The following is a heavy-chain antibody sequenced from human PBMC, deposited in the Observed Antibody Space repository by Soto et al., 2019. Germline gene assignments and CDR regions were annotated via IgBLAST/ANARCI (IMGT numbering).Heavy chain of an antibody. V-gene: IGHV4-31*03. CDR2: ISGTGAT. J-gene: IGHJ4*02. CDR3: ARVEKYCNSGRFDAFDH. CDR1: GGLIASGCYY. Sequence: QVQLQESGSGLVKPSQTLSLTCTVSGGLIASGCYYWSWIRQPPGKGLEWIGSISGTGATSYSASLTSRLTISLDTSGNQSSPRLPSVTPADTAVYYCARVEKYCNSGRFDAFDHWGQGIQVTVSS. D-gene: IGHD2-2*01.